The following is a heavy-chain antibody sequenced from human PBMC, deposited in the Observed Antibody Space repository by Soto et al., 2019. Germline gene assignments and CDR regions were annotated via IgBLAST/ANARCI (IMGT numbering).Heavy chain of an antibody. J-gene: IGHJ4*02. CDR2: INPRGGST. D-gene: IGHD3-22*01. CDR3: ARDSGYYYDSSGYYPQDY. V-gene: IGHV1-46*01. CDR1: GYTFTSYY. Sequence: QVQLVQSGAEVKKPGASVKVSCKASGYTFTSYYMHWVRQAPGQGLEWMGIINPRGGSTSYAQKFQGRVTMTRDTSTSTVYMELSSLRSEDTAVYYCARDSGYYYDSSGYYPQDYWGQGTLVTVSS.